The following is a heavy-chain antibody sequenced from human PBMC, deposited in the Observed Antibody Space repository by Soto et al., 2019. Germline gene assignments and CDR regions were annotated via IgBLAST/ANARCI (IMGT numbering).Heavy chain of an antibody. CDR1: GDTISTGGYT. J-gene: IGHJ5*02. CDR3: ARHGSGSYYNNWFDP. V-gene: IGHV4-30-2*03. CDR2: TYHSGNP. Sequence: SEXLSLTCDVSGDTISTGGYTWAWIRQPPGKALEWIGHTYHSGNPYYNPSLKSRVTISVDTSKNQFSLKLSSVTAADTAVYYCARHGSGSYYNNWFDPWGQGTLVTVSS. D-gene: IGHD3-10*01.